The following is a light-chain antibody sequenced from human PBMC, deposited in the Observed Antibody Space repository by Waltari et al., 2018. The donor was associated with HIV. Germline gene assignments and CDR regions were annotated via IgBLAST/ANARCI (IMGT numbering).Light chain of an antibody. J-gene: IGKJ4*01. CDR1: QGISNY. V-gene: IGKV1-27*01. CDR2: AAS. CDR3: QKYNSPVT. Sequence: IQMTQSPSSLSASVGDRVTITCRASQGISNYLAWYQQRPGKVPKLLIYAASTLQSGVPSRFSGSGSGTDFTLTISSLQPEDVATYYCQKYNSPVTFGGGTKVEIK.